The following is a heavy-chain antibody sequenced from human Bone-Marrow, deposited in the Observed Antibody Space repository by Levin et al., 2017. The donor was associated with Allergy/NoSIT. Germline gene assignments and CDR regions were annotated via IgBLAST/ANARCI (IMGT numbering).Heavy chain of an antibody. D-gene: IGHD3-3*01. J-gene: IGHJ4*02. CDR1: GGSISGGGHS. V-gene: IGHV4-30-2*01. CDR2: IYHNGST. CDR3: ARGFGVVVAFDY. Sequence: SETLSLTCAVSGGSISGGGHSWSWIRQPPEKGPEWIGYIYHNGSTYFNPSFKSRVSISVDRSKSQFSLKLTSVTAADTAVYFCARGFGVVVAFDYWGQGTPVTVSS.